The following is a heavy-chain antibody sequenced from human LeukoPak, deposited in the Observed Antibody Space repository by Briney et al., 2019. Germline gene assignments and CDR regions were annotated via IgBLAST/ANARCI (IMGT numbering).Heavy chain of an antibody. J-gene: IGHJ4*02. V-gene: IGHV3-13*01. D-gene: IGHD3-22*01. CDR1: GFTFSSYD. CDR2: IGTAGDT. Sequence: GGSLRLSCAASGFTFSSYDMHWVRHAPGKGLEWVSAIGTAGDTYYPGSVKGRFTISRENAKNSLYLQMNSLRAGDTAVYYCARGKTLYYDSSGYPLPYFDYWGQGTLVTVSS. CDR3: ARGKTLYYDSSGYPLPYFDY.